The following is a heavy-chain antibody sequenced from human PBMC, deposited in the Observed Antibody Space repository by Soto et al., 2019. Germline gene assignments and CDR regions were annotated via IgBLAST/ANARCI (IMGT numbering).Heavy chain of an antibody. D-gene: IGHD3-10*01. CDR3: ARAQFYSGSGNYNNLMFDA. CDR1: GGSIGGVGYS. Sequence: TLSLTCAVSGGSIGGVGYSWSWIRQPPGGGLEWIGYMYHSGTFLKSPSLKTRLTMSLDMSKNQFSLTLNSMTAADTAVYYCARAQFYSGSGNYNNLMFDAWGQGIQVTVS. CDR2: MYHSGTF. V-gene: IGHV4-30-2*01. J-gene: IGHJ5*02.